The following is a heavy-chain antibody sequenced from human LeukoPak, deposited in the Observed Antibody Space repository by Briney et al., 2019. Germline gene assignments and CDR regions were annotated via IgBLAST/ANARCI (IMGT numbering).Heavy chain of an antibody. CDR1: GGSFRGYY. CDR3: AGSANNSSSGVYYFGY. J-gene: IGHJ4*02. D-gene: IGHD6-6*01. V-gene: IGHV4-34*01. CDR2: INHRVST. Sequence: SETLSLTCAVYGGSFRGYYWSWIREPPGKGLEWSGEINHRVSTNYNPSLKSRVTISVDTSKNQFSPKMSSVSPPGTAVYYCAGSANNSSSGVYYFGYWGQGTLVTVSS.